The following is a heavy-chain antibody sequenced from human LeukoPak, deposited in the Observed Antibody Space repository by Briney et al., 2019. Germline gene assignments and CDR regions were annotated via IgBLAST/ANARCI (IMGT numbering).Heavy chain of an antibody. Sequence: SETLSLTCTVSGGSISSTNYYWGWIRQPPGKGLEWIGNIYYSGDTYYNPSLKSRVTISVDTSKNQFSLKLNSLTASDTAVYYCARYDKGGYYYSAWDCWGQGTLVTVSS. D-gene: IGHD3-22*01. J-gene: IGHJ4*02. CDR2: IYYSGDT. CDR3: ARYDKGGYYYSAWDC. CDR1: GGSISSTNYY. V-gene: IGHV4-39*01.